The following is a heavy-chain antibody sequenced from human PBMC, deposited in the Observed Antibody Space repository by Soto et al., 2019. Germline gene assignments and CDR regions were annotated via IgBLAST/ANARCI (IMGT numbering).Heavy chain of an antibody. CDR2: ISYDGSDI. CDR1: GFIFSNYG. J-gene: IGHJ4*02. CDR3: AIVRVADSALDH. D-gene: IGHD3-10*02. V-gene: IGHV3-30*06. Sequence: QVQLVEYGGGVVQPGRSLRLYCVGSGFIFSNYGMHWVRQAPGKGLEWVAFISYDGSDILYADSVKGRFTISRANSKSTLFLHMNRPTAEDTAIYFCAIVRVADSALDHWGQGTLVTVSS.